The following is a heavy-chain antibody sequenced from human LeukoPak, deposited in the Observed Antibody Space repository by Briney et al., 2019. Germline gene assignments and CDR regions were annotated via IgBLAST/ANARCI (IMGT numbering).Heavy chain of an antibody. V-gene: IGHV3-74*01. CDR2: INADGNTR. Sequence: GGSLRLSCATSGFTFSTSWMHWVRQAPGKGLVWVSRINADGNTRDYADSVKGRFTISRDNAKNTLYLQMNSLRAEDTAVYYCVRDMGYYDKVWGQGTLVTVSS. CDR1: GFTFSTSW. CDR3: VRDMGYYDKV. J-gene: IGHJ4*02. D-gene: IGHD3-22*01.